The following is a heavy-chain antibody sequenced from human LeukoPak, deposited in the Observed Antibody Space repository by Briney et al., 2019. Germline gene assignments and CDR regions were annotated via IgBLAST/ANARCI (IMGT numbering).Heavy chain of an antibody. CDR1: GGSISSSSYY. CDR2: IYYSGST. D-gene: IGHD3-10*01. V-gene: IGHV4-39*01. Sequence: PSETLSLTCTVSGGSISSSSYYWGWIRQRPGKGLEWIGSIYYSGSTYYNPSLKSRVTISVDTSKNQFSLKLSSVTAADTAVYYCARFPGVDYWGQGTLVTVSS. CDR3: ARFPGVDY. J-gene: IGHJ4*02.